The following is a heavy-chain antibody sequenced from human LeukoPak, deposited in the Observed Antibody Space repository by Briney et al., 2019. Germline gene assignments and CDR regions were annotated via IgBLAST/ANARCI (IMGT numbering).Heavy chain of an antibody. CDR2: MNQGGDEK. V-gene: IGHV3-7*05. D-gene: IGHD5-12*01. J-gene: IGHJ4*02. CDR1: GFTFSSYW. CDR3: ARDSYGGYDY. Sequence: GGSLRLSCAASGFTFSSYWMSWVRQAPGKWPEWVANMNQGGDEKHHADSVKGRFTISRDNAKDSLYLQMNSLRAEDTAVYYCARDSYGGYDYWGQRTLVTVSS.